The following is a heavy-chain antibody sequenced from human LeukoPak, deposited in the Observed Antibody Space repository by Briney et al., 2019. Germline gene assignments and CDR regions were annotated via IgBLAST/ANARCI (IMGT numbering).Heavy chain of an antibody. V-gene: IGHV1-24*01. D-gene: IGHD1-26*01. Sequence: ASVKVSCKVSGYTLTELSIHWVRQAPGEGLEWMGGFDPEDGETIYAQKFQGRVTMTEDTSTDTAYMELSSLRSEDTAVYYCATEGNSGSDRGAFDIWGQGTMVTVSS. J-gene: IGHJ3*02. CDR1: GYTLTELS. CDR2: FDPEDGET. CDR3: ATEGNSGSDRGAFDI.